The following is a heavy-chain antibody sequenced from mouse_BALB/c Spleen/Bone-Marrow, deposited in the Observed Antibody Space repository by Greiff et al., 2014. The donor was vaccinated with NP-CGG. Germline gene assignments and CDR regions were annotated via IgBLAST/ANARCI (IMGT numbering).Heavy chain of an antibody. Sequence: LQESGAELVRPGTSVKVSCKASGYAFTNYLIEWVKQRPGQGLEWIGVINPGSGGTNYNEKFKGKATLNADKSSSTAYMQFSSLTSDDSAVYFCARSYYGSPYFDYWGQGTTLTVSS. CDR1: GYAFTNYL. D-gene: IGHD1-1*01. J-gene: IGHJ2*01. CDR2: INPGSGGT. V-gene: IGHV1-54*01. CDR3: ARSYYGSPYFDY.